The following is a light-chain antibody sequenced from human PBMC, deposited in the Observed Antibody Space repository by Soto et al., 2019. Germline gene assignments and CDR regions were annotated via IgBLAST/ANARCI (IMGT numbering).Light chain of an antibody. Sequence: EVVMTQCPATVSVSPGERATLSCRASQSVRNNLAWYQQRPGQAPRLLIYDASTRAAGIPARFSGTGSGTEFTLTISSLLPEDFALYYCQQYNNWPPLTFGGGTKVEIK. CDR1: QSVRNN. CDR3: QQYNNWPPLT. V-gene: IGKV3-15*01. J-gene: IGKJ4*01. CDR2: DAS.